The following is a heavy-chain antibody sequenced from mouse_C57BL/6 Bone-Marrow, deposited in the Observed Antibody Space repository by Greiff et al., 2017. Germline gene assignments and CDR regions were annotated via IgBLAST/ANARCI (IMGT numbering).Heavy chain of an antibody. CDR2: IDPETGGT. V-gene: IGHV1-15*01. CDR3: TRGYYGSSGYAMDY. D-gene: IGHD1-1*01. CDR1: GYTFTDYE. J-gene: IGHJ4*01. Sequence: QVQLKQSGAELVRPGASVTLSCTASGYTFTDYEMHWVKQTPVHGLEWIGAIDPETGGTAYNQKFKGKAILTADKSSSTAYMELRSLTSEDSAVYYGTRGYYGSSGYAMDYWGQGTAVTVSS.